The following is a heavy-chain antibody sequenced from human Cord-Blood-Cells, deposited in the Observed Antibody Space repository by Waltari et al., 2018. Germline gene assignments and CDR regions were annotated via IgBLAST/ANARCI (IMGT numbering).Heavy chain of an antibody. CDR1: GGTFSSYA. V-gene: IGHV1-69*12. J-gene: IGHJ4*02. Sequence: QVQLVQSGAAVKKPGSSVKVSRKASGGTFSSYAISWVRQPPGQGLEWMGGIIPIFVTANYAQKFQGRVTITADESTSTAYMELSSLRSEDTAVYYCARGRTIFGVVLSFDYWGQGTLVTVSS. CDR2: IIPIFVTA. CDR3: ARGRTIFGVVLSFDY. D-gene: IGHD3-3*01.